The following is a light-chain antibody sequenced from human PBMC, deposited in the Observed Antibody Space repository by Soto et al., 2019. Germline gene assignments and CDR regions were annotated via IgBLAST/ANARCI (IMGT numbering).Light chain of an antibody. V-gene: IGKV3-20*01. CDR2: GAS. CDR3: QQFGSSQYT. CDR1: QSVPRVY. J-gene: IGKJ2*01. Sequence: EIVLTQSPGTLSLSPGERATLSCRASQSVPRVYSAWYQQRPGQAPRLLIYGASTRAAGIPDRFSGSGSGTEFTLTISRLEPEDFAVYYCQQFGSSQYTFGQGTKLEIK.